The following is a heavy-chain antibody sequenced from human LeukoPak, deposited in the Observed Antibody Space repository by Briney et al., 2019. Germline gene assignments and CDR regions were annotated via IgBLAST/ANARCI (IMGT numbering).Heavy chain of an antibody. J-gene: IGHJ4*02. CDR2: IYYSGST. Sequence: PSETLSLTCTVSGGSISSSSYYWSWIRQPPGKGLEWIGYIYYSGSTNYNPSLKSRVTISVDTSKNQFSLKLSSVTAADTAVYYCARRHVEYSSSSDPYYFDYWGQGTLVTVSS. CDR3: ARRHVEYSSSSDPYYFDY. V-gene: IGHV4-61*05. CDR1: GGSISSSSYY. D-gene: IGHD6-6*01.